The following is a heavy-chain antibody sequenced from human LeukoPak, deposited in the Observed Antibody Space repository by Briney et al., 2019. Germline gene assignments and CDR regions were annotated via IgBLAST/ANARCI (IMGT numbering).Heavy chain of an antibody. CDR2: INPNSGDT. CDR1: GYTFTGYH. D-gene: IGHD2-2*01. Sequence: ASVKVSCKASGYTFTGYHMHWVRQAPGQGLEWMGRINPNSGDTNYAQRFQGRVTMTRDTSISTAYMELSRLTSDDTAVYYCARDYCSSTSCLFDYWGQGTLVTVSS. V-gene: IGHV1-2*06. CDR3: ARDYCSSTSCLFDY. J-gene: IGHJ4*02.